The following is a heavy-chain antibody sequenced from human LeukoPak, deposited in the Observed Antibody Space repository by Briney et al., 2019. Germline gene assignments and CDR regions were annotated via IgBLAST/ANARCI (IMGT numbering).Heavy chain of an antibody. CDR3: ARRGYSYGYAEYYYYYMDV. CDR2: VHSSGRT. Sequence: SETLSLTCTVSGGSINNFYWSWIRQSPGKGLEWIGYVHSSGRTDYNPSLRSRLSMSADTSKSQLSLRLTSVTAADTAVYYCARRGYSYGYAEYYYYYMDVWGKGTTVTVSS. D-gene: IGHD5-18*01. CDR1: GGSINNFY. J-gene: IGHJ6*03. V-gene: IGHV4-59*08.